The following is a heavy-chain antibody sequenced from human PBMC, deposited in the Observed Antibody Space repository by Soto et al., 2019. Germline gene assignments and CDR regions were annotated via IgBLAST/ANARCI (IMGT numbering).Heavy chain of an antibody. D-gene: IGHD1-26*01. V-gene: IGHV4-34*01. CDR3: ARGPMGGLGDSRNFDY. Sequence: SETLSLTCAVYGGSFSGYYWSWIRQPPGKGLEWIGEINHSGSTNYNPSLKSRVTISVDTSKNQFSLKLSSVTAADTAVYYCARGPMGGLGDSRNFDYWGQGTLVTVSS. J-gene: IGHJ4*02. CDR1: GGSFSGYY. CDR2: INHSGST.